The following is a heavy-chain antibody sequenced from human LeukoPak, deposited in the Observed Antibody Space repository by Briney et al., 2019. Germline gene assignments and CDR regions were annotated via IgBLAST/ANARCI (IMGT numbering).Heavy chain of an antibody. CDR1: GGTFSSYA. CDR2: IIPILGIA. V-gene: IGHV1-69*04. J-gene: IGHJ3*02. D-gene: IGHD4-17*01. CDR3: ATGGGGDYVDAFDI. Sequence: SVKVSCKASGGTFSSYAISWVRQAPGQGLEWMGRIIPILGIANYAQKFQGRVRITADKSTSTAYMELSSLRSEDTAVYYCATGGGGDYVDAFDIWGQGTMVTVSS.